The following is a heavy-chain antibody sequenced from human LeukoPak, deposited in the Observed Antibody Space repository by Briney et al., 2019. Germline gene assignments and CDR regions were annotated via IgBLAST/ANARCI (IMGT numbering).Heavy chain of an antibody. D-gene: IGHD5/OR15-5a*01. V-gene: IGHV3-23*01. CDR1: GITFSNYA. J-gene: IGHJ3*02. Sequence: GGSLRLSCTTSGITFSNYAMNWVRQAPGKGLEWVSIISGSGESAIYADSVKGRFTISRDNAKNSLYLQMNSLRAEDTAVYYCARGHVTVSAHDDAFDIWGQGTMVTVSS. CDR3: ARGHVTVSAHDDAFDI. CDR2: ISGSGESA.